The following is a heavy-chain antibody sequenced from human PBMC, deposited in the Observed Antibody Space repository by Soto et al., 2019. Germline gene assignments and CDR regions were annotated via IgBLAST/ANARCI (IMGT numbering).Heavy chain of an antibody. CDR3: ALSGYDSTYYAVTPLSAGHF. Sequence: QVQLVVSGGGLAKPGGSLRISCAASGFTFSDYYISWIRQAPGKGLEWVSYISSSGSIIYYADSVKGRFTISRDNAKNSLYLQMTSLRAEDTAVSYCALSGYDSTYYAVTPLSAGHFWGQGTLVTVSS. V-gene: IGHV3-11*01. CDR1: GFTFSDYY. CDR2: ISSSGSII. D-gene: IGHD1-26*01. J-gene: IGHJ4*02.